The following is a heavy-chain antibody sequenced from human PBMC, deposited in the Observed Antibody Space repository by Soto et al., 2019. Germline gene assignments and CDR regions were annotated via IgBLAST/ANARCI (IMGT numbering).Heavy chain of an antibody. Sequence: SQTLSLTCAISGDSASSNSAAWNWIRQSPSRGLEWLGRTYYRSKWYNDYAVSVKSRITINPDTSKNQFSLQLNSVTPEDTAVYYCARVGGPIVATIYYYYYYGMDVWGQGTTVTVSS. D-gene: IGHD5-12*01. CDR1: GDSASSNSAA. CDR3: ARVGGPIVATIYYYYYYGMDV. CDR2: TYYRSKWYN. J-gene: IGHJ6*02. V-gene: IGHV6-1*01.